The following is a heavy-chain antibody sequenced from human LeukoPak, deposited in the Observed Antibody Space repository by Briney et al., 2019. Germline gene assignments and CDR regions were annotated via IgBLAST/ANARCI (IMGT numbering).Heavy chain of an antibody. CDR1: GYTFTGYY. V-gene: IGHV1-2*02. CDR3: AKPVGVVGYYFDY. D-gene: IGHD2-15*01. CDR2: INPNSGGT. Sequence: ASVKVSCKASGYTFTGYYMHWVRQAPGQGLEWMGWINPNSGGTNYAQKFQGRVTMTRDTSISTAYMELSRLRSDDTAVYYCAKPVGVVGYYFDYWGQGTLVTVSS. J-gene: IGHJ4*02.